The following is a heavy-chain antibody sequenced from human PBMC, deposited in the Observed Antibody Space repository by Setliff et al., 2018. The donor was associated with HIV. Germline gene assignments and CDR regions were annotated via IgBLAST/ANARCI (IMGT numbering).Heavy chain of an antibody. CDR2: IYTSGST. V-gene: IGHV4-4*08. D-gene: IGHD2-15*01. J-gene: IGHJ5*02. CDR1: GGSISSHY. Sequence: SETLSLTCTVSGGSISSHYWSWIRQPPGKGLEWIGHIYTSGSTNYNPSLKSRVTMSVGTSKNQFSLKLSSVTAADTAVYYCARCYYNFWSGGSCYWFDPWGQGTLVTVSS. CDR3: ARCYYNFWSGGSCYWFDP.